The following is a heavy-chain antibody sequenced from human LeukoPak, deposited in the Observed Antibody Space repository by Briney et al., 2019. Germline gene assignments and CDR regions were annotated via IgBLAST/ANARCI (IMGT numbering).Heavy chain of an antibody. D-gene: IGHD2-8*02. J-gene: IGHJ5*02. CDR1: GFIFGNHD. V-gene: IGHV3-23*01. CDR3: AKEGVASGP. Sequence: GGSLRLSCAVSGFIFGNHDMSWVRQAPGKGLEWVAGITAGGSSTHTSGSVKGRFTISRDNSKNTLFLQMNSLRVEDTAIYYCAKEGVASGPWGQGTLVTVSS. CDR2: ITAGGSST.